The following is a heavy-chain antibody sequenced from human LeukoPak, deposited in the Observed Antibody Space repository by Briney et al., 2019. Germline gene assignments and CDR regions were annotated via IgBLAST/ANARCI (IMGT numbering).Heavy chain of an antibody. Sequence: PSETLSLTCTVSGGSISSSSYYWGWIRQPPGKGLEWIGSIYYSGSTYYNPSLKSRVTMSVDTSKNQFSLKLSSVTAADTAVYYCARHAPVGDILTGYYNPIDYWGQGTLVTVSS. CDR3: ARHAPVGDILTGYYNPIDY. CDR1: GGSISSSSYY. D-gene: IGHD3-9*01. J-gene: IGHJ4*02. V-gene: IGHV4-39*01. CDR2: IYYSGST.